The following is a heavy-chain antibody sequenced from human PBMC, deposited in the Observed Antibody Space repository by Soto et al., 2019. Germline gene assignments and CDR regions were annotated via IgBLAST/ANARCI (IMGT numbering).Heavy chain of an antibody. V-gene: IGHV1-2*04. CDR3: ARWGNTRNDVRSMEYYGMDV. D-gene: IGHD1-1*01. CDR2: INPNSGGT. J-gene: IGHJ6*02. Sequence: GASVKVSCKASGYTFTGYYMHWVRQAPGQGLEWMGWINPNSGGTNYAQKFQGWVTMTRDTSISTAYMELSRLRSDDTAVYYCARWGNTRNDVRSMEYYGMDVLGQGNTVTVSS. CDR1: GYTFTGYY.